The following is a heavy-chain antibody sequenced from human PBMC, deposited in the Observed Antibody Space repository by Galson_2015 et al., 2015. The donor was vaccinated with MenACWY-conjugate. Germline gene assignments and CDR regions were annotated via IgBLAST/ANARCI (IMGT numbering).Heavy chain of an antibody. Sequence: SLRLACAASGFTFSNYWMHGVRHTPGKGLVWVSRINRDGTSTTYVDSVKGRFTIYRVNAKITLVLQVNSLRVEDTAVYYCTRDLKVLIASVPSIWFDPCGQGTLVTVSS. J-gene: IGHJ5*02. V-gene: IGHV3-74*01. CDR1: GFTFSNYW. D-gene: IGHD4/OR15-4a*01. CDR2: INRDGTST. CDR3: TRDLKVLIASVPSIWFDP.